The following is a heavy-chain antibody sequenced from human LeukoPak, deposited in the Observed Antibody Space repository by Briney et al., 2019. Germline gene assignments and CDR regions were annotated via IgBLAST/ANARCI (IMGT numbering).Heavy chain of an antibody. V-gene: IGHV3-23*01. CDR2: ISDSAGRT. CDR1: GITLSNYG. Sequence: GGSLRLSCAVSGITLSNYGMSWVRQAPGKGLEWVAGISDSAGRTKYADSVKGRFTISRDNPKHTLYLQMNSLRAEDTAVYFCAKRGVVIRVILVGFHKEAYYFDSWGQGALVTVSS. CDR3: AKRGVVIRVILVGFHKEAYYFDS. J-gene: IGHJ4*02. D-gene: IGHD3-22*01.